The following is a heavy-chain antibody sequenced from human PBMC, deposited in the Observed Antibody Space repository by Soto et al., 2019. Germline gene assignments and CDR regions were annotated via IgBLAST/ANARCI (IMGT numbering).Heavy chain of an antibody. CDR1: GYTFTSYY. CDR2: INPSGGST. V-gene: IGHV1-46*01. D-gene: IGHD3-22*01. Sequence: ASVKVSCKASGYTFTSYYMHWVRQAPGQGLEWMGIINPSGGSTSYAQKFQGRVTMTRDTSTSTVYMELSSLRSEDTAVYYCARLGGIYYDSSGYYFFPENYYYYGMDVWGQGTTVTVSS. J-gene: IGHJ6*02. CDR3: ARLGGIYYDSSGYYFFPENYYYYGMDV.